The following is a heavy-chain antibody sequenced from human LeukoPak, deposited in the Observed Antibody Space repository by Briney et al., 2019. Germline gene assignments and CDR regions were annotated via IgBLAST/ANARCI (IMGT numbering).Heavy chain of an antibody. J-gene: IGHJ4*02. Sequence: VASVKVSCKASGYTFTGYYMHWVRQAPGQGLEWMGWINPNSGGTNYAQKFQGRVTTTRDTSISTAYMELSRLRSDDTAVYYCARDYYDSSGYQGPFDYWGQGTLVTVSS. D-gene: IGHD3-22*01. CDR2: INPNSGGT. V-gene: IGHV1-2*02. CDR1: GYTFTGYY. CDR3: ARDYYDSSGYQGPFDY.